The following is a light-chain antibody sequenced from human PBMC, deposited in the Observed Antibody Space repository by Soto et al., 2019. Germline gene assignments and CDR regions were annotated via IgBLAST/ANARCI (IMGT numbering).Light chain of an antibody. V-gene: IGLV2-14*01. CDR2: EVS. J-gene: IGLJ3*02. Sequence: QSALTQPASVSGSPGQSITISCTGTSSDVGGYNYVAWYQQHPGKAPKVMIYEVSNRPSGVSNRFSGSKSGNTASLTISGHQAEDEADYYCSSYRISSTPWVFGGGTKVTVL. CDR1: SSDVGGYNY. CDR3: SSYRISSTPWV.